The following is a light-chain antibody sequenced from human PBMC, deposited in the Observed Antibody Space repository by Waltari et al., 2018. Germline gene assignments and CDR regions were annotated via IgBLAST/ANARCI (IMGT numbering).Light chain of an antibody. J-gene: IGKJ5*01. CDR1: QDISNH. CDR2: GVS. V-gene: IGKV1-33*01. Sequence: DIEMTQSPSSLSASVGEKVTITCRASQDISNHLSWFQQKPGKAPKLLIYGVSKLETGVASRFSGGGSRADFTLIINDVQPEDVATYYCQQYDSLTLLTFGQGTRLE. CDR3: QQYDSLTLLT.